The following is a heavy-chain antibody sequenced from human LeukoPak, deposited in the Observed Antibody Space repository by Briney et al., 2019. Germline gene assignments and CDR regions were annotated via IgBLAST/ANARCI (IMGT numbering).Heavy chain of an antibody. CDR2: ISYDGSNK. V-gene: IGHV3-30-3*01. CDR3: ARDNYGSGY. D-gene: IGHD3-10*01. Sequence: PGRSLRLSCAASGFTFSNYAMHWVRQAPAKGLEWVAVISYDGSNKYYADSVKGRFTISRDNSKNTLYLQVNSLRAEDTAVYYCARDNYGSGYWGQGTLVTVSS. J-gene: IGHJ4*02. CDR1: GFTFSNYA.